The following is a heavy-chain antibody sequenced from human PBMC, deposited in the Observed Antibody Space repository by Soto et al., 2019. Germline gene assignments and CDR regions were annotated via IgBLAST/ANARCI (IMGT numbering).Heavy chain of an antibody. J-gene: IGHJ4*02. CDR1: GGSISVYY. D-gene: IGHD3-9*01. CDR3: ARGVGSSPPRY. CDR2: VYDNGRP. Sequence: QVQLQESGPGQVKPSETLSLTCTISGGSISVYYWSWIRQSPRQGLEWIGYVYDNGRPYYSPSLKGRVTISAATSKNQISLKLPSATAADTAVYHWARGVGSSPPRYWGRGTLVTVSS. V-gene: IGHV4-59*01.